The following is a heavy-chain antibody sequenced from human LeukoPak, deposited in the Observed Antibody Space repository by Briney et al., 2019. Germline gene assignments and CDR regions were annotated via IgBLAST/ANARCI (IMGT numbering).Heavy chain of an antibody. CDR1: GFTFSDYY. J-gene: IGHJ6*02. Sequence: GGSLRLSCAASGFTFSDYYMTWVRQAPGKGLEWISIIGLHGDSTNYAESVKGRFTVSRDNSKNVVLLQMTRLRVDDTAVYYCAKDTDHSNYGLDVWGQGTMVTVSS. CDR3: AKDTDHSNYGLDV. V-gene: IGHV3-23*01. CDR2: IGLHGDST. D-gene: IGHD1-14*01.